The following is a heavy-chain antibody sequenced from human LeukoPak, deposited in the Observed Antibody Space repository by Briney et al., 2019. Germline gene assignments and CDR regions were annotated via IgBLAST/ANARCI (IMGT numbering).Heavy chain of an antibody. D-gene: IGHD2-15*01. CDR2: IYFSGST. CDR1: GGSISSGGYY. CDR3: ARAYCSGGSCPFDY. Sequence: SETLSLTCTVSGGSISSGGYYWSWIRQHPGKGLEWIGYIYFSGSTYYNPSLKSRVTISVDTSKNQFSLKLSSVTAADTAVYYCARAYCSGGSCPFDYWGQGTLVTVSS. V-gene: IGHV4-31*03. J-gene: IGHJ4*02.